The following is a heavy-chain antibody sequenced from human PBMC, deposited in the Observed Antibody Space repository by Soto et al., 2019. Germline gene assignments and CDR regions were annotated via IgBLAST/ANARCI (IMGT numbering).Heavy chain of an antibody. V-gene: IGHV4-59*01. CDR1: GGSISTYY. J-gene: IGHJ5*02. D-gene: IGHD3-3*01. CDR3: ARGKIIGP. Sequence: QVQLQESGPGLVKPSETLSLTCTVSGGSISTYYWTWIRQPPGKGLEWIGYVHYSGTTNYNPSLKSRVTMSVDTSKNQFSLKLRSVTAADTAVDYCARGKIIGPWGQGTLVTVSS. CDR2: VHYSGTT.